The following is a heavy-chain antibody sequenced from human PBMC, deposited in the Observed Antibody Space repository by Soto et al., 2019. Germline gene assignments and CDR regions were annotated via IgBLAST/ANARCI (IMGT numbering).Heavy chain of an antibody. CDR2: IYYSGST. J-gene: IGHJ4*02. CDR3: ARSSGYSSSRFDY. V-gene: IGHV4-59*01. CDR1: GGSISSYY. D-gene: IGHD6-13*01. Sequence: QVQLQESGPGLVKPSETLSLTCTVSGGSISSYYWSWIRQPPGKGLEWIGYIYYSGSTNYNPSLKSLVTISVDTSKNQFSLKLSSVTAADTAVYYCARSSGYSSSRFDYWGEGILVTVSS.